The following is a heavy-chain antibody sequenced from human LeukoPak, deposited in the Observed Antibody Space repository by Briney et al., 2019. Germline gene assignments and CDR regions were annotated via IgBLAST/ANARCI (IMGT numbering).Heavy chain of an antibody. V-gene: IGHV5-51*01. CDR1: GYRFSSYW. J-gene: IGHJ4*02. CDR2: IYPGDSDT. D-gene: IGHD5-24*01. CDR3: ARPGRDGYNLYYFDY. Sequence: GESLKISCKGSGYRFSSYWIGWVRQMPGKGLEWMGIIYPGDSDTRYSPSFQGQVTISADKSISTAYLQWSSLKASDTAMYYCARPGRDGYNLYYFDYWGQGTLVTVSS.